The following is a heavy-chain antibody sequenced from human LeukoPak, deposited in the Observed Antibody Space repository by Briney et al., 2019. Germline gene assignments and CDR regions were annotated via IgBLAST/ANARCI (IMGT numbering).Heavy chain of an antibody. J-gene: IGHJ4*02. CDR3: ARDGFSSAINY. CDR1: GFTFSSYA. V-gene: IGHV3-7*01. Sequence: GGSLRLSCAASGFTFSSYAMSWVRQAPGKGLEWVANIKQDGSEKYYVDSVKGRFTISRDNAKNSLYLQMNSLRAEDTAVYYCARDGFSSAINYWGQGTLVTVSS. D-gene: IGHD2-21*02. CDR2: IKQDGSEK.